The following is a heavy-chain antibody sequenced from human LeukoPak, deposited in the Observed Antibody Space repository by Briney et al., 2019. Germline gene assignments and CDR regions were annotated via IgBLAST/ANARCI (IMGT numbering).Heavy chain of an antibody. D-gene: IGHD1-26*01. Sequence: PSETLSLTCTVSGGSISSYYWSWIRQPPGKGLEWIGYIYYSGSTNYNASLKSRVSMSVDTSKSQFSLKLSSVTAADTAVFYCARENSGSYREFDYWGQGTLVTVSS. CDR3: ARENSGSYREFDY. J-gene: IGHJ4*02. V-gene: IGHV4-59*12. CDR1: GGSISSYY. CDR2: IYYSGST.